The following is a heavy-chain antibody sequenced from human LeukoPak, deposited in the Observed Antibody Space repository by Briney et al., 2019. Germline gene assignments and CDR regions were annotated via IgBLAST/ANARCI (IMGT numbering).Heavy chain of an antibody. Sequence: SETLSLTCAVSGGSISGYYWGWIRQSPGRGLEYIGHIYSSGRTDYNPSLQSRVTTSVDTSRNQFSLWLNSVTAADTAVYFCARWSCTRTTCYYIGYWGQGTLVTVSS. CDR2: IYSSGRT. J-gene: IGHJ4*02. V-gene: IGHV4-59*01. CDR1: GGSISGYY. CDR3: ARWSCTRTTCYYIGY. D-gene: IGHD2-2*01.